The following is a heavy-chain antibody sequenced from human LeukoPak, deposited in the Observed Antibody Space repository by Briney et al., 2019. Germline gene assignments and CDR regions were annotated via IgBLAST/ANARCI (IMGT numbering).Heavy chain of an antibody. CDR1: GFTFSSYC. CDR3: AKDPYSSGWYGMDV. J-gene: IGHJ6*04. D-gene: IGHD6-19*01. CDR2: INYDGSNK. V-gene: IGHV3-30*18. Sequence: PGRSLTLSCAASGFTFSSYCMHWVRQPPGKGLEWVAVINYDGSNKYYADPVKGRSTISRDNTKNTLYRQMNSLRAEDTAVYYCAKDPYSSGWYGMDVWGKGATVTVSS.